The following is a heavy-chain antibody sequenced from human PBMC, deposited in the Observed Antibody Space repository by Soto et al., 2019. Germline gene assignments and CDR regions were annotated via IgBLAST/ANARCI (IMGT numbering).Heavy chain of an antibody. Sequence: KESGPTVVKPTQTLTLTCSFSGFSLTTSGVGVGWVRQPPGQALEWLALIYWTGDEHYRPSLRSRLTITKDTSKNQVVLIMTNMDPMDTATYYCARGLASLPVFAFDVWGQGTTVTVSS. CDR3: ARGLASLPVFAFDV. V-gene: IGHV2-5*01. D-gene: IGHD3-3*02. CDR2: IYWTGDE. CDR1: GFSLTTSGVG. J-gene: IGHJ3*01.